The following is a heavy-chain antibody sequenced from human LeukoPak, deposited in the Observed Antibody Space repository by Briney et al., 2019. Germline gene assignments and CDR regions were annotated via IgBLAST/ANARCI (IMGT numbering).Heavy chain of an antibody. CDR3: ARFAVHRRLAVAGQFGLDY. D-gene: IGHD6-19*01. Sequence: GASVKVSCKASGYIFTSYYMHWVRQAPGQGLEWMGIINPSGGTTNYAQKFKDRVTMTRDTSTSTVYMELSSLRSDDTAVYYCARFAVHRRLAVAGQFGLDYWGQGTPVTVSS. V-gene: IGHV1-46*01. CDR1: GYIFTSYY. CDR2: INPSGGTT. J-gene: IGHJ4*02.